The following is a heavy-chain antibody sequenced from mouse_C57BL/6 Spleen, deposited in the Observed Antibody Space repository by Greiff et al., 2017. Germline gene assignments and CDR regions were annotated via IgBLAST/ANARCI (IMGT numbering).Heavy chain of an antibody. CDR2: IWSGGST. V-gene: IGHV2-4*01. Sequence: VQLQQSGPGLVQPSQSLSITCTVSGFSLTSYGVHWVRQPPGKGLEWLGVIWSGGSTDYNAAFISRLSISKDNSKSQVFFKMNSLQADDTAIFYCAKNFYGYDYAMDYWGQGTSVTVSS. CDR1: GFSLTSYG. J-gene: IGHJ4*01. CDR3: AKNFYGYDYAMDY. D-gene: IGHD2-2*01.